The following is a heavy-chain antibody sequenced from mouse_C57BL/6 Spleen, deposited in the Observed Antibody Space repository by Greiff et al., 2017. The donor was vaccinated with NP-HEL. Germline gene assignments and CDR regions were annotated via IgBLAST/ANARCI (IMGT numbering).Heavy chain of an antibody. J-gene: IGHJ3*01. Sequence: EVQRVESGGGLVKPGGSLKLSCAASGFTFSDYGMHWVRQAPEKGLEWVAYISSGSSTIYYADTVKGRFTISRDNAKNTLFLQMTSLRSEDTAMYYCARPYDYDKTWFAYWGQGTLVTVSA. CDR1: GFTFSDYG. V-gene: IGHV5-17*01. D-gene: IGHD2-4*01. CDR2: ISSGSSTI. CDR3: ARPYDYDKTWFAY.